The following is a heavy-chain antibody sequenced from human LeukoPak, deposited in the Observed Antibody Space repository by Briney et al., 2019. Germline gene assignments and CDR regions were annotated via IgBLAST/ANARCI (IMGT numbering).Heavy chain of an antibody. CDR2: IFYGGST. CDR3: ARLPHLAI. J-gene: IGHJ3*02. CDR1: GGSFSGYS. Sequence: SEALSLTCAVYGGSFSGYSWGWIRQPPGRGLEWIGNIFYGGSTYYNPSLKTRFTISIDTSKNQFSLKLSSVTAADTAVYYCARLPHLAIWGQGTVVTVSS. V-gene: IGHV4-34*12.